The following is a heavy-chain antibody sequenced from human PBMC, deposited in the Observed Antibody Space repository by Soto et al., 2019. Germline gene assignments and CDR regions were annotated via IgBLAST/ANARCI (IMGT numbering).Heavy chain of an antibody. CDR3: ARDGITIFGVVNIDY. CDR1: GYTFTGYY. CDR2: ISAYNGNT. Sequence: GASVKVSCKASGYTFTGYYVHWVRQAPGQGLEWMGWISAYNGNTNYAQKLQGRVTMTTDTSTSTAYMELRSLRSDDTAVYYCARDGITIFGVVNIDYWGQGTLVTVSS. D-gene: IGHD3-3*01. J-gene: IGHJ4*02. V-gene: IGHV1-18*04.